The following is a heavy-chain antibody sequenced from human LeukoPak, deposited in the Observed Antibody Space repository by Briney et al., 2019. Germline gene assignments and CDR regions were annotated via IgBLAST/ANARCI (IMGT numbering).Heavy chain of an antibody. CDR2: IYYSGST. V-gene: IGHV4-39*07. CDR3: VRVDARYSYGPLFDY. Sequence: SETLSLTCTVSGGSISSSSYYWGWIRQPPGKGLEWIGSIYYSGSTYYNPSLKSRVTISVDTSKNQFSLKLSSVTAADTAVYYCVRVDARYSYGPLFDYWGQGTLVTVSS. J-gene: IGHJ4*02. CDR1: GGSISSSSYY. D-gene: IGHD5-18*01.